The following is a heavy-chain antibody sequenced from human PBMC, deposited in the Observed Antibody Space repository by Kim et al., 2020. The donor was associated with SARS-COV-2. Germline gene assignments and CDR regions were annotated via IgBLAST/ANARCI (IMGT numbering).Heavy chain of an antibody. CDR1: GFTFSNYA. V-gene: IGHV3-23*01. CDR2: ISGSGGTT. Sequence: GGSLRLSCAASGFTFSNYAMTWVRQAPGKGLEWVSVISGSGGTTYYADSVKGRFTISRDNSKNTLYLQMNSLRAEDTAVYYCAKERGSGGSCPNHWGQGTMVTVSS. CDR3: AKERGSGGSCPNH. D-gene: IGHD2-15*01. J-gene: IGHJ5*02.